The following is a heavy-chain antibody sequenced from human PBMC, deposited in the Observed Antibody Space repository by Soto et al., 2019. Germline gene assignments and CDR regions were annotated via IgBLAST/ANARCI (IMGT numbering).Heavy chain of an antibody. Sequence: PGGSLRLSXAASGFTFSSYGMHWVRQAPGKGLEWVAVISYDGSNKYYADSVKGRFTISRDNSKNTLYLQMNSLRAEDTAVYYCAKATTTATYYYYGMDVWGQGTTVTVSS. J-gene: IGHJ6*02. CDR3: AKATTTATYYYYGMDV. D-gene: IGHD5-18*01. CDR1: GFTFSSYG. CDR2: ISYDGSNK. V-gene: IGHV3-30*18.